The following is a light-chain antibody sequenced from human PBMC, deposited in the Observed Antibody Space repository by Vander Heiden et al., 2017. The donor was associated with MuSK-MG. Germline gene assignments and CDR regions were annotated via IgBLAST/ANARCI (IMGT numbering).Light chain of an antibody. CDR1: SSDVGSYNL. V-gene: IGLV2-23*01. CDR3: CSYAGSSTV. CDR2: EGS. Sequence: QSALTQPASVSGSPGQSITISCTGTSSDVGSYNLDSWYQQHPGKAPKLMIDEGSKRPSGVSNRFSGSKSGNTASLTISGLQAEDEADYYCCSYAGSSTVFGGGTKLTVL. J-gene: IGLJ3*02.